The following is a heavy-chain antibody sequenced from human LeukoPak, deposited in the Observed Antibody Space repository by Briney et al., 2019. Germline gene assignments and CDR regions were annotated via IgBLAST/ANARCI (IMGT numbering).Heavy chain of an antibody. V-gene: IGHV4-59*08. D-gene: IGHD3-22*01. CDR2: IYYSGST. CDR1: GGSISSYY. Sequence: SETLSLTCTVSGGSISSYYWSWIRQPPGKGLEWIGCIYYSGSTNYNPSLKSRVTISVDTSKNQFSLKLSSVTAADTAVYYCARHAADSSGAFDIWGQGTMVTVSS. CDR3: ARHAADSSGAFDI. J-gene: IGHJ3*02.